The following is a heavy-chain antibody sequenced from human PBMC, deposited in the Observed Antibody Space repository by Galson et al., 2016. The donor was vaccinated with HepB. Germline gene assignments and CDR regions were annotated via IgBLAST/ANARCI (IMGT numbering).Heavy chain of an antibody. CDR2: ISAYNGDT. CDR3: ARGREYCRGGACYPDY. V-gene: IGHV1-18*04. Sequence: SVKVSCKASGYTFTTYGVSWVRQAPGQGLAWMGWISAYNGDTNYAHEVQGRVTMTTDTSTSTAYMELRSLRSDDTAVYYCARGREYCRGGACYPDYWGQGTLVTVSS. J-gene: IGHJ4*02. D-gene: IGHD2-15*01. CDR1: GYTFTTYG.